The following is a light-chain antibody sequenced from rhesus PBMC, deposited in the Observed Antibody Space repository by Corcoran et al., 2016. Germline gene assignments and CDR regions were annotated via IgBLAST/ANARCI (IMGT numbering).Light chain of an antibody. V-gene: IGKV2-72*01. CDR3: VQAIAFPFT. CDR1: QSLLHSNGNTY. Sequence: DIVMTQTPLSLPITPGEPASISCTSSQSLLHSNGNTYLHWYLQKPGQSPQLLIYGGSNRASGVPDRFSGSGSGTDFTLKISKVEAEDVVVYYCVQAIAFPFTFGPGTKLDIK. CDR2: GGS. J-gene: IGKJ3*01.